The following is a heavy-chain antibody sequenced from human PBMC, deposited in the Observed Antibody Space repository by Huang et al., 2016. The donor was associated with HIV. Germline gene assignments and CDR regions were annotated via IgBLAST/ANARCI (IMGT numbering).Heavy chain of an antibody. CDR2: INHSDST. V-gene: IGHV4-34*01. Sequence: QVQLQQWGAGLLKPSETLSLTCAVYGGSFSGYYWRWIRQPPGQGLEWIGEINHSDSTNSNPSLTTRVTIAGDTSKNQFALKLSCVTAADTAVYYCARGRYCSGGSCRKDAFDIWGQGTMVTVSS. CDR1: GGSFSGYY. J-gene: IGHJ3*02. D-gene: IGHD2-15*01. CDR3: ARGRYCSGGSCRKDAFDI.